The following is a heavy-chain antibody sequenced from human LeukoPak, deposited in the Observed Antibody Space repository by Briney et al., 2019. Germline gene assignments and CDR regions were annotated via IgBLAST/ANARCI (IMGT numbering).Heavy chain of an antibody. CDR2: IYRGGST. J-gene: IGHJ4*02. CDR1: GFTVSSNY. V-gene: IGHV3-53*01. CDR3: ARCSGGSCSYYFDY. Sequence: PGGSLRLSCAASGFTVSSNYMSWVRQAPGKGLEWVSVIYRGGSTYYAGAVKGRFTISRDNSKITLYLQMNSLRAEDTAVYYCARCSGGSCSYYFDYWGQGAVVTVSS. D-gene: IGHD2-15*01.